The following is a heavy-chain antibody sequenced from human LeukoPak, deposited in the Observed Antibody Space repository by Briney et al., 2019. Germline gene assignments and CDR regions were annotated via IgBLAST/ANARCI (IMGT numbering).Heavy chain of an antibody. CDR1: GGSISSYY. V-gene: IGHV4-59*12. CDR3: ARVSTVTTFDY. Sequence: SETLSLTCTVSGGSISSYYWSWIRQPPGKGLEWIGYIYYSGSTNYNPSLKSRVTISVDRSKNQFSLKLSSVTAADTAVYYCARVSTVTTFDYWGQGTLVTVSS. J-gene: IGHJ4*02. D-gene: IGHD4-17*01. CDR2: IYYSGST.